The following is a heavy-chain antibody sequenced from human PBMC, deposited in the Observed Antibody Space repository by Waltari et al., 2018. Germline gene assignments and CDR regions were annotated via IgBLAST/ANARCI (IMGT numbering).Heavy chain of an antibody. D-gene: IGHD5-12*01. CDR3: ATYIGASVGTAAFDV. J-gene: IGHJ3*01. Sequence: QLQLQESGPGLVKPSETLSLTCSVSGDSITSNRHYWGWIRQPPGQGLEWIGTLSYSGTTYSSPSLKSRVTLSRDTSGNQLSLELGSVTATDTAMYYCATYIGASVGTAAFDVWGQGTMVNVSS. V-gene: IGHV4-39*01. CDR2: LSYSGTT. CDR1: GDSITSNRHY.